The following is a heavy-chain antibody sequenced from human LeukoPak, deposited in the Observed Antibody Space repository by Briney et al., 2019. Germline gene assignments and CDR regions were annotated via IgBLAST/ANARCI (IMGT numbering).Heavy chain of an antibody. V-gene: IGHV3-53*01. CDR2: IYGRDIT. J-gene: IGHJ5*02. Sequence: GGSLRLSCAASGFTVSTYYMSWVRQAPGKGPEWVSVIYGRDITYYADSVKGRFTVSRDNSKNTLSLQMNSLRADDTAVYYCARDITDSSGITWFDPWGQGTLVTVSS. D-gene: IGHD3-22*01. CDR3: ARDITDSSGITWFDP. CDR1: GFTVSTYY.